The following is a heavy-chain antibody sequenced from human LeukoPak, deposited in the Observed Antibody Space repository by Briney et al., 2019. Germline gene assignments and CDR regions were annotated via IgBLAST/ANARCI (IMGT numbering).Heavy chain of an antibody. V-gene: IGHV4-30-4*07. J-gene: IGHJ4*02. D-gene: IGHD3-10*01. CDR2: VYYSGGT. CDR1: GGSISSGAYS. Sequence: SQTLSLTCAVSGGSISSGAYSWSWIRQPPRKGLEWIGYVYYSGGTYYNPSLKSRVTISVDTSKNQFSLKLSSVTVADTAVYYCARHMVLDYFDYWGQGTLVTVSS. CDR3: ARHMVLDYFDY.